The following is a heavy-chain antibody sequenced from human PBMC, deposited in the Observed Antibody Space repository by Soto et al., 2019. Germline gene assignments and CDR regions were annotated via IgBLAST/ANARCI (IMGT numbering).Heavy chain of an antibody. CDR2: IHSSGSI. CDR3: ARDLDGLHDDNSGPYPRPG. D-gene: IGHD3-22*01. Sequence: SATLSITCTVSGGSISSDDYYWSWIRQAPGRGLEWIGYIHSSGSIYYNPSLKSRATMSIDTARNQFSLKVSSVTVADTAVYYCARDLDGLHDDNSGPYPRPGWGQGTLVTVSS. J-gene: IGHJ1*01. CDR1: GGSISSDDYY. V-gene: IGHV4-30-4*01.